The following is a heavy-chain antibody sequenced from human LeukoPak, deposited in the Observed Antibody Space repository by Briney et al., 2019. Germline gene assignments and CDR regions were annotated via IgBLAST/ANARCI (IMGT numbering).Heavy chain of an antibody. CDR3: ARTGRTGD. J-gene: IGHJ4*02. V-gene: IGHV4-4*07. CDR1: GGSISGYY. Sequence: PSETLSLTCTVSGGSISGYYWSWIRQPAGKGLEWIGRIDTSGSTNYYPSLMSRVTMSVDTSKSQFSLELRSVTAADTAFYYCARTGRTGDWGQGILVTVSS. CDR2: IDTSGST. D-gene: IGHD4-17*01.